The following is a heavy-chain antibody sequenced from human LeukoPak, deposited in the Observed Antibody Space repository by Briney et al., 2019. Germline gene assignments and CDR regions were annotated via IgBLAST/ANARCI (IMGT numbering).Heavy chain of an antibody. CDR2: ISSSGSTI. J-gene: IGHJ6*03. CDR3: AREGVEPAAMSYYYYYYMDV. D-gene: IGHD2-2*01. V-gene: IGHV3-48*01. Sequence: SGGSLRLSCAASGFTFSSYSMNWVRQAPGKGLEWVSYISSSGSTIYYADSVKGRFSITRDNAKNSLYLQMNSLRVEDTAVYYCAREGVEPAAMSYYYYYYMDVWGKGTTVTVSS. CDR1: GFTFSSYS.